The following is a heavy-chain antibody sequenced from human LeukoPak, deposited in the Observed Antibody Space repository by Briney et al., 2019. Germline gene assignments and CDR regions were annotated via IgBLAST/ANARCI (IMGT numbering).Heavy chain of an antibody. CDR3: ARAPGSAYYPYYYMDV. CDR1: GGSISNYY. CDR2: IYYTGST. D-gene: IGHD6-19*01. V-gene: IGHV4-59*01. J-gene: IGHJ6*03. Sequence: PSETLSLTCTVSGGSISNYYWSWIRQPPGKGLEWIGYIYYTGSTNCNPSLKSRVTISVDTSKNQFSLNLNSVTAADTAEYYCARAPGSAYYPYYYMDVWGKGTTVTVSS.